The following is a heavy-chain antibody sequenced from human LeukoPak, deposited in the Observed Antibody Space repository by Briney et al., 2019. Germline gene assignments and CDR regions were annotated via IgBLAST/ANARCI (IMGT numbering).Heavy chain of an antibody. J-gene: IGHJ5*02. V-gene: IGHV1-2*04. CDR3: ARRGLYGSGSYYVVWFDP. CDR2: INPNSGGT. Sequence: APVKVSCKASGYTFTGYCMHWVRQAPGQGLEWMGWINPNSGGTNYAQKFQGWVTMTRDTSISTAYMEPSRLRSDDTAVYYCARRGLYGSGSYYVVWFDPWGQGTLVTVSS. CDR1: GYTFTGYC. D-gene: IGHD3-10*01.